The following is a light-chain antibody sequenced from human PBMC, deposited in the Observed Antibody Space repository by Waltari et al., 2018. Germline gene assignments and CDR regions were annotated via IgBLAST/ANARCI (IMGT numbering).Light chain of an antibody. Sequence: EIVLTHSPGPLSLSPGERAILPCRASQSVSNYLAWYQQKPGRAPRLLILVSSRRATGTPGRFGGSGSGTDFTLTISGLEPEDFAVYCCQQRGDWPLTFGQGTKLEI. V-gene: IGKV3-11*01. CDR2: VSS. CDR3: QQRGDWPLT. J-gene: IGKJ2*01. CDR1: QSVSNY.